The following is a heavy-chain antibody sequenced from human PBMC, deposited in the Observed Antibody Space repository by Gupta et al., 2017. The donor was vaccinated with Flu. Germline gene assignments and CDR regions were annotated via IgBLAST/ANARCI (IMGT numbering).Heavy chain of an antibody. J-gene: IGHJ6*02. CDR2: IIPILGIA. CDR3: ALRGGGSGWYYYYYGMDV. CDR1: AGTFCTYP. V-gene: IGHV1-69*02. Sequence: QVQLVQSGAEVKKPGSSVKVSCQASAGTFCTYPLRWVRQAPGQGLEWMGRIIPILGIANYAQKFQGRVTITADKSTSTAYMELSSMRSKDTAVYYCALRGGGSGWYYYYYGMDVWGQGTTVTVSS. D-gene: IGHD6-19*01.